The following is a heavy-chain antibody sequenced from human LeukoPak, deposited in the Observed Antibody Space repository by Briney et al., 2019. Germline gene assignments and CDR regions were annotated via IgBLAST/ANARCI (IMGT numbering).Heavy chain of an antibody. D-gene: IGHD2-2*01. J-gene: IGHJ4*02. CDR1: GFTFSSYS. Sequence: GGFLRLSCAASGFTFSSYSMNWVRQAPGKGLEWVSSISSSSSYIYYADSVKGRFTISRDNAKNSLYLQMNSLRAEDTAVYYCARAYCSSTSCRGPFDYWGQGTLVTVSS. CDR2: ISSSSSYI. CDR3: ARAYCSSTSCRGPFDY. V-gene: IGHV3-21*01.